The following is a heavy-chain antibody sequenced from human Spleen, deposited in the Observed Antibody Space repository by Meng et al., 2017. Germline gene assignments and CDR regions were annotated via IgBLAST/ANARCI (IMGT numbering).Heavy chain of an antibody. CDR3: ARGRGAGTTPFDY. CDR1: GGSISSDSYY. V-gene: IGHV4-61*02. D-gene: IGHD1-7*01. J-gene: IGHJ4*02. Sequence: SETLSLTCTVSGGSISSDSYYWNWIRQPAGKGREWIARSYSSGSTNYNPSLKSRVTISVDTSKNQFSLKLSSVTAADTAVYYCARGRGAGTTPFDYWGQGTLVTVSS. CDR2: SYSSGST.